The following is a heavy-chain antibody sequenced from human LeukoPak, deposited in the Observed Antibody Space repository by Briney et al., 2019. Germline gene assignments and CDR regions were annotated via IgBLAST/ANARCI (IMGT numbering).Heavy chain of an antibody. J-gene: IGHJ3*02. CDR2: INPNSGGT. V-gene: IGHV1-2*02. Sequence: ASVKVSCKASGYTFTGYYMHWVRQAPGQGLEWMGGINPNSGGTNYAQKFQGRVTMTRDTSISTAYMELSRLRSDDTAVYYCARLGYDSSGYYSGADAFDIWGQGTMVTVSS. D-gene: IGHD3-22*01. CDR1: GYTFTGYY. CDR3: ARLGYDSSGYYSGADAFDI.